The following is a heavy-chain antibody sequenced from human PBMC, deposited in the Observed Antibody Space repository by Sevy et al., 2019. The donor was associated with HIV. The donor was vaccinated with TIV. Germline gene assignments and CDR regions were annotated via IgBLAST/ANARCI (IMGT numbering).Heavy chain of an antibody. D-gene: IGHD2-2*01. CDR1: EFTFGHYT. V-gene: IGHV3-49*04. CDR3: VREQDITLVPAARYGMDV. J-gene: IGHJ6*02. CDR2: IRSNSYGGTT. Sequence: GGSLRLSCTVSEFTFGHYTMSWVRQAPGKGLEWVGFIRSNSYGGTTKYAASVKGRFTISRDDFKSIAYLQMNSLKTEDTAVYYCVREQDITLVPAARYGMDVWGQGTTVTVSS.